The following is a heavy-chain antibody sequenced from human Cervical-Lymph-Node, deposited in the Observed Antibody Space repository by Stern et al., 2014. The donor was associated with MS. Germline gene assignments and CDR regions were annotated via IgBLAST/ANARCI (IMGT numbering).Heavy chain of an antibody. Sequence: EVHLVESGGGLVQPGGSLRLSCAASGFTFSSYDMHWVRQATGKGLEWVSAIGTAGDTYYPGSVKGRFTISRENAKNSLYLQMNSLRAGDTAVYYCARATGGFGELPVYFDYWGQGTLVTVSS. D-gene: IGHD3-10*01. CDR3: ARATGGFGELPVYFDY. V-gene: IGHV3-13*01. CDR1: GFTFSSYD. J-gene: IGHJ4*02. CDR2: IGTAGDT.